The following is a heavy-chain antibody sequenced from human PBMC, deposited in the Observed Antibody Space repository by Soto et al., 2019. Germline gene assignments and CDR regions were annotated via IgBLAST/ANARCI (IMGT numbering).Heavy chain of an antibody. CDR1: AYSFTTYW. D-gene: IGHD5-12*01. CDR2: IYPGDSDA. J-gene: IGHJ4*02. Sequence: EVQLVQSGAEVKKPGESLKISCKGSAYSFTTYWIAWVRQMPGKGLEWMGVIYPGDSDARYSPSFQGHVTISVDNAISTAYLQWSCVKASDSAIYYCARRSGYTAATHYFDSWGQGTLVAVS. CDR3: ARRSGYTAATHYFDS. V-gene: IGHV5-51*01.